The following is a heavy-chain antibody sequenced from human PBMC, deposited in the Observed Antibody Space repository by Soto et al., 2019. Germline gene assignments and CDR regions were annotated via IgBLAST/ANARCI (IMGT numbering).Heavy chain of an antibody. CDR2: VTLNSGTI. CDR3: AKGLCVGTCPFDC. J-gene: IGHJ4*02. Sequence: EVQLVESGGGLVQPGGSLRLSCAVSGFTFPDSAMHWVRQAPGKGLEWVSSVTLNSGTIGYADSVQGRFTVSRDNARNSRYLQMNSVRAADTALYCCAKGLCVGTCPFDCWGQGTLVTVSS. D-gene: IGHD2-21*01. V-gene: IGHV3-9*01. CDR1: GFTFPDSA.